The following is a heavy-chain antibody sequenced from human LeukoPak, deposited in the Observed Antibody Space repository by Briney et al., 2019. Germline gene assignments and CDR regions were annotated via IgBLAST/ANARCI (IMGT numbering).Heavy chain of an antibody. CDR2: IKEDGSER. CDR3: ARDPASGGFDS. D-gene: IGHD2-15*01. V-gene: IGHV3-7*01. J-gene: IGHJ4*02. Sequence: GGSLRLSCVDSGFTFSTYWMSWVRQAPGKGLEWVANIKEDGSERYYVGSVKGRFTISRDNAKRSLYLQMNSLRDEDTAVYYCARDPASGGFDSWGQGILVTVSS. CDR1: GFTFSTYW.